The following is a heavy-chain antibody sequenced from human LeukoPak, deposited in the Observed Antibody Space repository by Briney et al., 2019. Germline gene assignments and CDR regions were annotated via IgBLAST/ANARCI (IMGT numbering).Heavy chain of an antibody. CDR3: TRPEQQLVKGAFDI. D-gene: IGHD6-13*01. J-gene: IGHJ3*02. V-gene: IGHV3-73*01. Sequence: GGSLKLSCAASGFTFSGSAMHWVRQASGKGLEWVGRIRSKANSYATAYAASVKGRFTISRDDSKNTAYLQMNSLKTEDTAVYYCTRPEQQLVKGAFDIWGQGTMVTVSS. CDR2: IRSKANSYAT. CDR1: GFTFSGSA.